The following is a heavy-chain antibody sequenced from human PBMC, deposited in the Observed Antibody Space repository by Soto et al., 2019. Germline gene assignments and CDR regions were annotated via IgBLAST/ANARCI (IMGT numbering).Heavy chain of an antibody. CDR1: GFTVSSHA. V-gene: IGHV3-23*01. Sequence: VQLLESGGGVVQRGGSLRLSCAASGFTVSSHAMSWVRQAPGKGLEWVASISGSGDGTYYGDSMKGRLTISRDSSTSTLYLEMNNLRGEDTAVYFCTRSRRSILMVYGFGGMDVWGQGTTVTVS. D-gene: IGHD2-8*01. CDR2: ISGSGDGT. J-gene: IGHJ6*02. CDR3: TRSRRSILMVYGFGGMDV.